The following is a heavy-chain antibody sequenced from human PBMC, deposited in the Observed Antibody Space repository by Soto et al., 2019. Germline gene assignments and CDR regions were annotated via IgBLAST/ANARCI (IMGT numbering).Heavy chain of an antibody. CDR2: INPNSGGT. D-gene: IGHD3-10*01. V-gene: IGHV1-2*04. CDR3: ARDTMVRNYYYSGMDV. J-gene: IGHJ6*02. CDR1: GYSFTGYY. Sequence: GASVKVSCKASGYSFTGYYMHWVRQAPGQGLEWMGWINPNSGGTNYAQKFQGWVTMTRDASISTAYMELSRLRSDDTAVYYCARDTMVRNYYYSGMDVWGQGTTVTVSS.